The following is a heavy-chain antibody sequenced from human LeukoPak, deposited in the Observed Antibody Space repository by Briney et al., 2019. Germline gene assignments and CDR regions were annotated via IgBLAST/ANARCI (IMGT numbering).Heavy chain of an antibody. D-gene: IGHD4-17*01. J-gene: IGHJ4*02. CDR1: GFTFSSYS. V-gene: IGHV3-21*06. Sequence: GGSLRLSCAASGFTFSSYSMNWVRQAPGKGLEWVSSISGSSSYIYYADSVRGRFTISRDNAKNSLYLQMNSLRAEDTAVYYCAKTGIRYGDYFDYWGQGTLVTVSS. CDR2: ISGSSSYI. CDR3: AKTGIRYGDYFDY.